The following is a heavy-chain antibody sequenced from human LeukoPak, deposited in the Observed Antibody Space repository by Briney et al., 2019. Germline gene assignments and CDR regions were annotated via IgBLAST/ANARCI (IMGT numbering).Heavy chain of an antibody. J-gene: IGHJ4*02. CDR1: RGSTSTYY. Sequence: ASETLSLTCTVSRGSTSTYYWSWIRQPAGKGLEWIGRIYPSGNTNFNPSLMSRVTMSIDTSKNQFSLKLSSVTPEDTAVYYCARDRFIRRRAAAGTPIDYWGQGTLVTVSS. V-gene: IGHV4-4*07. CDR2: IYPSGNT. CDR3: ARDRFIRRRAAAGTPIDY. D-gene: IGHD6-13*01.